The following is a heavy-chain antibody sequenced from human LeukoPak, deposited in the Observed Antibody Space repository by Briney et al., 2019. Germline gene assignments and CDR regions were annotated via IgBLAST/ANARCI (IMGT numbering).Heavy chain of an antibody. J-gene: IGHJ4*02. CDR3: ARHAWDLLER. Sequence: SETLSLTCTVSGGSISSRGYYWGWIRQPPGKGLEWFGSIYYSGSTYYNPSLKSRVTISVDTSKNQFSLKLSSVTAADTAVYYCARHAWDLLERWGQGTLVTVSS. CDR1: GGSISSRGYY. D-gene: IGHD1-26*01. V-gene: IGHV4-39*01. CDR2: IYYSGST.